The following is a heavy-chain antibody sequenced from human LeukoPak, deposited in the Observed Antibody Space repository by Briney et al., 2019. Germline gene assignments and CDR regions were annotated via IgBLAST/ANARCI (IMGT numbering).Heavy chain of an antibody. CDR2: ISSSSYI. CDR3: ATSGYSSSWGAFDI. Sequence: GGYLTRYWAASGVTFSSYSMNWVRQAPGKGLEWVSSISSSSYIYYADSVKGRFTISRDNAKNSLYLQMNSLRAEDTAVYYCATSGYSSSWGAFDIWGQGTMVTVSS. V-gene: IGHV3-21*01. CDR1: GVTFSSYS. D-gene: IGHD6-13*01. J-gene: IGHJ3*02.